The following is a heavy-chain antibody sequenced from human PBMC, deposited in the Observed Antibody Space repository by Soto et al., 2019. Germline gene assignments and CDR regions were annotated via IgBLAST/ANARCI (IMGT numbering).Heavy chain of an antibody. V-gene: IGHV2-5*02. D-gene: IGHD6-13*01. CDR2: IYWDDDK. CDR3: AHGYSSSWTPASYYYYGMDV. J-gene: IGHJ6*02. Sequence: QITLKESGPTLVKPTQTLTLTCTFSGFSLSTSGVGVGWIRQPPGKALEWLALIYWDDDKRYSPSLKSRLTITTDTSKSQVVLTMTNMDPVDTATYYCAHGYSSSWTPASYYYYGMDVWGQGTTVTVSS. CDR1: GFSLSTSGVG.